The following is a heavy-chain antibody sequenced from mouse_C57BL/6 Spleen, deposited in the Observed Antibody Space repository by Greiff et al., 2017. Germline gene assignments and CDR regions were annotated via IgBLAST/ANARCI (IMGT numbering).Heavy chain of an antibody. Sequence: VQLQQSGPELVKPGASVKISCKASGYAFSSSWMNWVKQRPGKGLEWIGRIYPGDGDTNYNGKFTGKATLTADKSSSTAYMQLSSLTSEDSAVYFCAYGSSHFDYWGQGTTLTVSS. J-gene: IGHJ2*01. D-gene: IGHD1-1*01. CDR1: GYAFSSSW. CDR3: AYGSSHFDY. V-gene: IGHV1-82*01. CDR2: IYPGDGDT.